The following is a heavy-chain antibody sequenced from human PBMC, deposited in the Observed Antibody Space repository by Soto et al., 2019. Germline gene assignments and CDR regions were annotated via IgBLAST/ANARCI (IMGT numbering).Heavy chain of an antibody. V-gene: IGHV3-23*01. CDR3: ARATRGGAATLIRDY. CDR2: ISGSGGST. Sequence: EVQLLESGGGLVQPGGSLRLSCAAAGFTFSIYAMSWVRQAPGKGLEWVSAISGSGGSTYYADSVKGRFTISRDNYKNTLYLQMSSARADDTAVYYRARATRGGAATLIRDYWGQGTLVIVSS. J-gene: IGHJ4*02. D-gene: IGHD6-13*01. CDR1: GFTFSIYA.